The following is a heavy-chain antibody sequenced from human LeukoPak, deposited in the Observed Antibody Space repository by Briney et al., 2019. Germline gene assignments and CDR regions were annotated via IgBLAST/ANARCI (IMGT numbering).Heavy chain of an antibody. CDR1: GYTFTGYY. V-gene: IGHV1-2*06. J-gene: IGHJ3*02. CDR3: ARSIVVVPRGGNDAFDI. Sequence: ASVKVSCKASGYTFTGYYIRWVRQAPGQGLEWMGRINPNSGGTNYAQKFQGRVTMTRDTSISTAYMELSRLRSDDTAVYYCARSIVVVPRGGNDAFDIWGQGTVVTVSS. D-gene: IGHD2-2*01. CDR2: INPNSGGT.